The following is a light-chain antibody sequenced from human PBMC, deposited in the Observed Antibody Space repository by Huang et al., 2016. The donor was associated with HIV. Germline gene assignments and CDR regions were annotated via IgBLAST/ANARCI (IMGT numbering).Light chain of an antibody. CDR1: QSISSW. CDR3: QQYNSYSWT. J-gene: IGKJ1*01. V-gene: IGKV1-5*03. Sequence: DIQMTQSPSTLSASVGDRVTNTCRASQSISSWLAWYQQKPGKAPKLLIYKASSLESGVPSRFSGSGSGTEFTLTISSLQPDDFATYYCQQYNSYSWTFGQGTKVEIK. CDR2: KAS.